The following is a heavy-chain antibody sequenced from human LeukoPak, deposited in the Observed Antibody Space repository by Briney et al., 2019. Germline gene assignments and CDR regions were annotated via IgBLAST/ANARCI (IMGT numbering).Heavy chain of an antibody. Sequence: SETLSLTCTVSGYSISSGYYWSWIRQPPGKGLEWIGEINHSGSTNYNPSLKSRVTISVDKSKNQFSLKLSSVTAADTAVYYCARASHDYGDYSHFDYWGQGTLVTVSS. CDR2: INHSGST. D-gene: IGHD4-17*01. V-gene: IGHV4-38-2*02. CDR1: GYSISSGYY. J-gene: IGHJ4*02. CDR3: ARASHDYGDYSHFDY.